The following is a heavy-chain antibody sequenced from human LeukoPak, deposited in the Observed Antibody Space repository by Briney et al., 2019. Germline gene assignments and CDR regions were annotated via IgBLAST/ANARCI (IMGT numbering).Heavy chain of an antibody. J-gene: IGHJ3*02. V-gene: IGHV7-4-1*02. CDR1: GGTFSSYA. Sequence: ASVKVSCKASGGTFSSYAISWVRQAPGQGLEWMGWINTNTGNPTYAQGFTGRFVFSLDTSVSTAYLQISSLKAEDTAVYYCATLPEPEYSSSGVDIWGQGTMVTVSS. CDR2: INTNTGNP. D-gene: IGHD6-6*01. CDR3: ATLPEPEYSSSGVDI.